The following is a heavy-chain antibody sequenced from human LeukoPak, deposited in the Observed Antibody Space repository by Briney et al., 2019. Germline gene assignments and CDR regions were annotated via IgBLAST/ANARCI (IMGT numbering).Heavy chain of an antibody. V-gene: IGHV3-15*01. Sequence: GGSLRLSCAASGFTFSNAWMSWVRQAPGKGLEWVGRIKSKTDGGTTDYAAPVKGRFTISRDDSKNTLYLQMNSLKTEDTAVYYCNVEGRQYSSSWYLGSLVGWYYFDYWGQGTLVTVSS. J-gene: IGHJ4*02. CDR2: IKSKTDGGTT. CDR3: NVEGRQYSSSWYLGSLVGWYYFDY. D-gene: IGHD6-13*01. CDR1: GFTFSNAW.